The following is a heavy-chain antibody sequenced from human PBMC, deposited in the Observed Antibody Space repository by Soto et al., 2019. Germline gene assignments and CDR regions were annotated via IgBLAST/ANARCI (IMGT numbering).Heavy chain of an antibody. CDR3: ARDSSAQWLLLQSSERYYFDY. CDR2: IYTSGST. D-gene: IGHD3-22*01. V-gene: IGHV4-4*07. J-gene: IGHJ4*02. Sequence: QVQLQESGPGLVKPSETLSLTCTVSGGSISSYYWSWIRQPAGKGLEWIGRIYTSGSTNYNPSLKSRVTMSVDTSKNQFSLKLSSVTAADTAVYYCARDSSAQWLLLQSSERYYFDYWGQGTLVTVSS. CDR1: GGSISSYY.